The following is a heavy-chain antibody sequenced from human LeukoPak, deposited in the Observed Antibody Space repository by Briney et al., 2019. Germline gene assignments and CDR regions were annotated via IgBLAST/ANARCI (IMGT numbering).Heavy chain of an antibody. Sequence: ASVKVSYKASGYTFTSYYMHWVRQAPGQGLEWMGIINPSGGSTSYAQKFQGRVTMTRDTSTSTVYMELSSLRSEDTAVYYCAREVTIFGVETHNDLDYWGQGTLVTVSS. CDR2: INPSGGST. D-gene: IGHD3-3*01. CDR1: GYTFTSYY. CDR3: AREVTIFGVETHNDLDY. V-gene: IGHV1-46*01. J-gene: IGHJ4*02.